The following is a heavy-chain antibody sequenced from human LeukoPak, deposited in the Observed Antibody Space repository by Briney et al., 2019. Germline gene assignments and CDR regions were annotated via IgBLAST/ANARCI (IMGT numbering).Heavy chain of an antibody. J-gene: IGHJ5*02. CDR1: GYTFTNYC. V-gene: IGHV1-46*01. Sequence: ASVTVSCKASGYTFTNYCMHWARQAPGQGLEWMGLINPSGTTTYAQNFQGRVTMTRDTSTSTVYMELSSLRSADTAVYYCAKCSETGTTRWFDPWGQGTLVTVSS. CDR2: INPSGTT. D-gene: IGHD1-7*01. CDR3: AKCSETGTTRWFDP.